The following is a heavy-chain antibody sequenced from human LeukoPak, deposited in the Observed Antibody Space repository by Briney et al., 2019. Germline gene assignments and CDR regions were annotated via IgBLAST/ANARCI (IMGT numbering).Heavy chain of an antibody. CDR3: ARLDAAAGRYLQFFY. J-gene: IGHJ4*02. D-gene: IGHD5-24*01. Sequence: AETLSPTCTVSGGSISNYYWSWIRQSPEKGLELIGYIHESGSTSYNPSLKSRVTISVDTSKNQFSLKLSSVTAADTAVYYCARLDAAAGRYLQFFYWGQGTLVTVSS. CDR1: GGSISNYY. V-gene: IGHV4-59*08. CDR2: IHESGST.